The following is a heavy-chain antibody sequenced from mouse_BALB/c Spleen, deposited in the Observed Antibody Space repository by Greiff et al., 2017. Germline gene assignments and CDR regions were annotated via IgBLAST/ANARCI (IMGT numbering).Heavy chain of an antibody. CDR2: INSNGGST. J-gene: IGHJ1*01. CDR3: ARGLLLPQRYFDV. CDR1: GFTFSSYG. V-gene: IGHV5-6-3*01. D-gene: IGHD1-1*01. Sequence: EVMLVESGGGLVQPGGSLKLSCAASGFTFSSYGMSWVRQTPDKRLELVATINSNGGSTYYPDSVKGRFTISRDNAKNTLYLQMSSLKSEDTAMYYCARGLLLPQRYFDVWGAGTTVTVSS.